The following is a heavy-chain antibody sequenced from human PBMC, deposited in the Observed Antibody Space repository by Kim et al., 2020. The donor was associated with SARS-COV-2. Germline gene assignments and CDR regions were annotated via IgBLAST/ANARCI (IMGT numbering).Heavy chain of an antibody. V-gene: IGHV5-51*01. J-gene: IGHJ4*02. Sequence: GESLQISCKGSGYSFTSYWIGWVRQMPGKGLEWMGIIYPGDSDTRYSPSFQGQVTISADKSISTAYLQWSSLKASDTAMYYCARHPRGWGSGYPFDYWGQGTLVTVSS. CDR3: ARHPRGWGSGYPFDY. D-gene: IGHD3-22*01. CDR2: IYPGDSDT. CDR1: GYSFTSYW.